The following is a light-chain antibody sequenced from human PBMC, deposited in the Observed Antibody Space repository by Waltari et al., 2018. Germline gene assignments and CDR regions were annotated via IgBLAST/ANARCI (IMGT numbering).Light chain of an antibody. CDR3: QSFDSSLSASV. J-gene: IGLJ3*02. CDR1: SSNFGAGYD. V-gene: IGLV1-40*01. CDR2: GNT. Sequence: QSVLTQPPSMSGAPGQKVTIPCTGGSSNFGAGYDVHWYQQFPGTAPKLLIFGNTKRPVGVPGRFSGSRSGTSASLAIAGLQSEDEAVYYCQSFDSSLSASVFGGGTKLTVL.